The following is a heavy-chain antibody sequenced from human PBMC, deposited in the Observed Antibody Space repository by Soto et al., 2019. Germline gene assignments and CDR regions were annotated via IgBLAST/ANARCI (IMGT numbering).Heavy chain of an antibody. CDR2: IYYSGST. V-gene: IGHV4-59*01. CDR3: ARDRAAGLWYIDS. Sequence: SETLSLTCTVSGGSISSYYWSWIRQPPGKGLEWIGYIYYSGSTNYNPSLKSRVTISVDTSKNQFSLKLSSVTAADTAVYYCARDRAAGLWYIDSWGQGTLVTVS. J-gene: IGHJ4*02. CDR1: GGSISSYY. D-gene: IGHD5-18*01.